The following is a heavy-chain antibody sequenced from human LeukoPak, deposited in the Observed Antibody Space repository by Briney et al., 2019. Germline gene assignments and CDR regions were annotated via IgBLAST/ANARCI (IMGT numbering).Heavy chain of an antibody. Sequence: GGSLRLSCAASGFIFSSYSMNWVRQAPGKGLEWVSYISSSSSTIYYADSVKGRFTISRDNAKNSLYLQMNSLRAEDTAVYFCARGAVSGSYRPPAEIDYWGQGTLVTVSS. CDR3: ARGAVSGSYRPPAEIDY. J-gene: IGHJ4*02. CDR1: GFIFSSYS. CDR2: ISSSSSTI. V-gene: IGHV3-48*01. D-gene: IGHD1-26*01.